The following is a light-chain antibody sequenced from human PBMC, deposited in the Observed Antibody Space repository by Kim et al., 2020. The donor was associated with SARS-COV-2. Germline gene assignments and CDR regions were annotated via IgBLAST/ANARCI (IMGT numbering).Light chain of an antibody. V-gene: IGKV6-21*01. CDR2: YVY. CDR1: QGIANH. CDR3: HQSSIVRLT. Sequence: EVVLTQSPDFQSVTPCERVTITCRASQGIANHLHWYQQKPNQPPKLILKYVYQSVSGTTSRFRGSGSGTDFALTIYNLGAEDAATYYCHQSSIVRLTFGGGTKGDSK. J-gene: IGKJ4*01.